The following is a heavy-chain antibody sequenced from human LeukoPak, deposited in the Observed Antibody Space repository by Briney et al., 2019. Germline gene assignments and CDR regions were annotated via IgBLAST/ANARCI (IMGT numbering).Heavy chain of an antibody. CDR1: GGSISSSSYY. Sequence: ETLSLTCTVSGGSISSSSYYWGWIRQPPGKGLEWIGNIYYSGSTYYNPSLKSRVTISVDTSNNQFSLRLSSVTAADTAVYYCAFSSYYLQGNYYYMDVWGKGTTVTVSS. D-gene: IGHD1-26*01. J-gene: IGHJ6*03. V-gene: IGHV4-39*01. CDR3: AFSSYYLQGNYYYMDV. CDR2: IYYSGST.